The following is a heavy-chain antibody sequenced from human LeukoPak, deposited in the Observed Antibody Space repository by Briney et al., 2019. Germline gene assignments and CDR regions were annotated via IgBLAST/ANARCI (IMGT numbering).Heavy chain of an antibody. CDR3: GRQACPDY. CDR2: ISSSSNYV. V-gene: IGHV3-21*01. J-gene: IGHJ4*02. CDR1: GFTFSAYS. Sequence: GGSLRLSCAASGFTFSAYSMNWVRQAPGKGLEWVLSISSSSNYVYYADSVRGRFTISRDNAKNAVYLQLNSLRVDDTAVYYCGRQACPDYWGQGTLVTVSS.